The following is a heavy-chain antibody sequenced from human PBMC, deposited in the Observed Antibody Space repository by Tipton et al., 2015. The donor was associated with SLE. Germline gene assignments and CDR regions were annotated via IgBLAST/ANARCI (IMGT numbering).Heavy chain of an antibody. CDR3: STNPTSGF. Sequence: SLRLSCAASGFTLNDAWMTWVRQTPGERLEWVGRVKSKSDGGTIDYAAPVKGRFIISRDDSGNTLYLQMNSLKTEDTAVYYCSTNPTSGFWGQGTLVTVSS. V-gene: IGHV3-15*01. CDR1: GFTLNDAW. CDR2: VKSKSDGGTI. J-gene: IGHJ4*02.